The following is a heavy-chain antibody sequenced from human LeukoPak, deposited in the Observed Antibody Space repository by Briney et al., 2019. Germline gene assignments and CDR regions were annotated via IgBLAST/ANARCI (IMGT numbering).Heavy chain of an antibody. CDR3: ARIRNIQRWSFDY. CDR2: IYYSGST. V-gene: IGHV4-59*01. Sequence: SETLSLTCTVSGGSISSYYWSWIRQPPGKGLEWIGYIYYSGSTNYNPSLKSRVTISVDTSKNQFSLKLSSVTAADTAVYYCARIRNIQRWSFDYWGQGTLVTVSS. CDR1: GGSISSYY. D-gene: IGHD5-18*01. J-gene: IGHJ4*02.